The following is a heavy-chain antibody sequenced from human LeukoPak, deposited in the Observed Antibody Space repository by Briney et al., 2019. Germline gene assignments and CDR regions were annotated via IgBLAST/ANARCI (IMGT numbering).Heavy chain of an antibody. CDR3: ARGSRGYSYG. Sequence: SETLSLSCSVSGGSISTYHWNWIRQPPGKGLEWIGYIYYSASTNYNPSLKSRVTISVDTSNNQFSLKLSSVTAADTAVYYCARGSRGYSYGWGQGTLVTVSS. CDR2: IYYSAST. CDR1: GGSISTYH. D-gene: IGHD5-18*01. V-gene: IGHV4-59*01. J-gene: IGHJ4*02.